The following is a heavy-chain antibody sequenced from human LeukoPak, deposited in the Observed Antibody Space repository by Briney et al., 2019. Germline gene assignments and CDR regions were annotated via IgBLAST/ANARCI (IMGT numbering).Heavy chain of an antibody. J-gene: IGHJ4*02. Sequence: GGSLRLSCVASGFTFSSYGMHWARQAPGKGLEWVAVIWYDGSNKYYADSVKGRFTISRDNSKNTLNLQMNTLRAEDTAVYYCARDLYADYVCGSFDYWGQGTLVTVSS. CDR3: ARDLYADYVCGSFDY. CDR1: GFTFSSYG. D-gene: IGHD3-16*01. V-gene: IGHV3-33*01. CDR2: IWYDGSNK.